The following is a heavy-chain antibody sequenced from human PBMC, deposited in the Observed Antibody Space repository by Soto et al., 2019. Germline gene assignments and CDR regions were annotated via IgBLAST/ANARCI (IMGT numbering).Heavy chain of an antibody. V-gene: IGHV3-15*01. CDR3: TTEGGREGTMIVDYYYYYGMDV. CDR1: GFTFSNAW. Sequence: PGGSLRLSCAASGFTFSNAWMRWVRQAPGKGLEWVGRIKSKTDGGTTDYAAHVKGRFTISRDDSKNTLYLQMNSLTTEDTAVYYCTTEGGREGTMIVDYYYYYGMDVWGQVTTVTVSS. CDR2: IKSKTDGGTT. D-gene: IGHD3-22*01. J-gene: IGHJ6*02.